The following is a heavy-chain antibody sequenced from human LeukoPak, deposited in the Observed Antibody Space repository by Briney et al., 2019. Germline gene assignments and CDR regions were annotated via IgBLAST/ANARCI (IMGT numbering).Heavy chain of an antibody. CDR1: GYTFTSYG. CDR2: IIPIFGTT. D-gene: IGHD2-15*01. Sequence: ASVKVSCKASGYTFTSYGISWVRQAPGQGLEWMGGIIPIFGTTNYAQKFQGRVTITADKSTSTAYMELSSLRSEDTAVYYCASLNRPATLYCSGGSCLRGYNWFDPWGQGTLVTVFS. V-gene: IGHV1-69*06. J-gene: IGHJ5*02. CDR3: ASLNRPATLYCSGGSCLRGYNWFDP.